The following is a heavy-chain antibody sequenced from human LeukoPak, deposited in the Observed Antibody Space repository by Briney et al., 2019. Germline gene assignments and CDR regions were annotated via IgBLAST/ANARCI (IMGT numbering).Heavy chain of an antibody. Sequence: GASVKVSCKASGYTFTGYYMHWVRQAPGQGLEWMGWINPNSGGTNYAQKFQGRVTMTRDTSISTAYMELSRLRSDDTAVYYCARAIFVRGVYAISYWGQGTLVTVSS. CDR2: INPNSGGT. J-gene: IGHJ4*02. CDR3: ARAIFVRGVYAISY. CDR1: GYTFTGYY. D-gene: IGHD2-8*01. V-gene: IGHV1-2*02.